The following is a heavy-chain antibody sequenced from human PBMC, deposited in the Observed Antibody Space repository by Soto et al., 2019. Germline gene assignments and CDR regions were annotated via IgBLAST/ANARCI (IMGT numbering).Heavy chain of an antibody. D-gene: IGHD1-7*01. CDR2: IRDDGTGT. J-gene: IGHJ4*02. CDR1: GFTFSSFV. Sequence: EVQLLESGGGLVQPGGSLRLSCAASGFTFSSFVMRWVRQAPGKGLEWVSSIRDDGTGTYYADSVKGRFTISRDNSKNMLCLQMTSLRAEDTAVYYCAKGGLSVNYYFDYWGQGTLVTVSS. CDR3: AKGGLSVNYYFDY. V-gene: IGHV3-23*01.